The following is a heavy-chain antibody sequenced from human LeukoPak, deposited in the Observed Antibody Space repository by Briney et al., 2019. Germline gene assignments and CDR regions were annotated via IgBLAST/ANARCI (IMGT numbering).Heavy chain of an antibody. CDR3: AKDIYDFWSGSFDY. Sequence: GGSLRLSCAASGFTISSYGMHWVRQAPGKGLEWVAFIRYDGSNKYYADSVKGRFTISRDNSKNTLYLQMNSLRAEDTAVYYCAKDIYDFWSGSFDYWGQGTLVTVSS. CDR1: GFTISSYG. J-gene: IGHJ4*02. D-gene: IGHD3-3*01. V-gene: IGHV3-30*02. CDR2: IRYDGSNK.